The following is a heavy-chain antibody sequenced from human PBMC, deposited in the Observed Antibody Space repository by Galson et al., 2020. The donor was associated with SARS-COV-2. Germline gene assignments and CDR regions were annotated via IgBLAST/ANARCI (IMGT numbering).Heavy chain of an antibody. V-gene: IGHV4-4*07. Sequence: SETLSLTCTVSRGSIDSYYWSWIRQPAGKGLEWIGRVWTSGSTNYNPSLKSRLTLSVDVSTNQFSLRLSSVTAADTAMYYCARGRDGYSSAGAFDVWGQGTMVTVSS. CDR1: RGSIDSYY. J-gene: IGHJ3*01. CDR2: VWTSGST. D-gene: IGHD2-15*01. CDR3: ARGRDGYSSAGAFDV.